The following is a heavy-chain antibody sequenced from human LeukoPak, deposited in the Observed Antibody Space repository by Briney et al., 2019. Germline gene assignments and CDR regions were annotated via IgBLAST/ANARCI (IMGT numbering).Heavy chain of an antibody. D-gene: IGHD3-10*01. CDR1: EFTFSRAD. CDR3: AKDRGGGFDQ. J-gene: IGHJ4*02. V-gene: IGHV3-23*01. Sequence: QTGGSLRLSCAASEFTFSRADMSWVRQAPGKGLEWVSAVIPSGGSTYYADSVEGRFTISRDNSKNTLYLQMNSLRAEDTAVYYCAKDRGGGFDQWGQGTLVTVSS. CDR2: VIPSGGST.